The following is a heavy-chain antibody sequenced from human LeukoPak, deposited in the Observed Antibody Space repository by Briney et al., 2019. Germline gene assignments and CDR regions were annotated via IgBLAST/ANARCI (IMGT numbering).Heavy chain of an antibody. CDR1: GASVSSGGYY. J-gene: IGHJ4*02. CDR3: ARQVVGTTTIEIDYFDY. D-gene: IGHD1-26*01. Sequence: SQTLSLTCTVSGASVSSGGYYWSWIRQHPGKGLEWIGYTYYSGSTYYNPPLKSRVTISLDTSRNQFYLRLNSVTAADTAVYYCARQVVGTTTIEIDYFDYWGQGTLVTVSS. V-gene: IGHV4-31*03. CDR2: TYYSGST.